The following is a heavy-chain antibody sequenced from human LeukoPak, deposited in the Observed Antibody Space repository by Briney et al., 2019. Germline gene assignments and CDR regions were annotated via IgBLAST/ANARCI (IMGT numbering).Heavy chain of an antibody. CDR1: GFTFDDYA. J-gene: IGHJ4*02. D-gene: IGHD6-13*01. Sequence: GGSLRLSCAASGFTFDDYAMHWVRQAPGKGLEWVSLISGGGGSTYYADSAKGRFTISRGNSKNSLYLQMNSLRTEDTALYYCAKDASSSWDDYFDYWGQGTLVTVSS. V-gene: IGHV3-43*02. CDR2: ISGGGGST. CDR3: AKDASSSWDDYFDY.